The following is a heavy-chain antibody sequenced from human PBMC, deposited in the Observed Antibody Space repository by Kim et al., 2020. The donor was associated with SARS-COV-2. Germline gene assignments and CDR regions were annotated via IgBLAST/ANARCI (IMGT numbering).Heavy chain of an antibody. CDR1: GGTFSSYA. D-gene: IGHD2-15*01. Sequence: SVKVSCKASGGTFSSYAISWVRQAPGQGLEWMGRIIPILGIANYAQKFQGRVTITADKSTSTAYMELSSLRSEDTAVYYCARAGYCSGGSCYSGSPLFDPWGQGTLVTVSS. V-gene: IGHV1-69*04. CDR3: ARAGYCSGGSCYSGSPLFDP. CDR2: IIPILGIA. J-gene: IGHJ5*02.